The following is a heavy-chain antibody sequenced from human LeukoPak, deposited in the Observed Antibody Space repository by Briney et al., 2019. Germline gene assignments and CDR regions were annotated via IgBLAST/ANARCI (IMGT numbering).Heavy chain of an antibody. CDR3: ARRFRTGGDLHHDAYDV. J-gene: IGHJ3*01. Sequence: SETLPLTCSVSGGSIRTTSYYWGWIRQPPGRGLEWIGTIYFTGSTYHNPSLKSRVTMSVDLSKNEFSLNLSSVTAADTAVYYCARRFRTGGDLHHDAYDVWGQGTVVTVSP. D-gene: IGHD3-16*01. CDR1: GGSIRTTSYY. V-gene: IGHV4-39*07. CDR2: IYFTGST.